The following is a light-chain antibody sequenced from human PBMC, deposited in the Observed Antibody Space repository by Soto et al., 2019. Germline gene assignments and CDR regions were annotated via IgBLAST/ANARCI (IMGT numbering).Light chain of an antibody. CDR1: SGHSSYA. CDR2: LNSDGSH. J-gene: IGLJ3*02. CDR3: QTWGTGIQV. Sequence: QSVLTQSPSASASLGASVKLTCTLSSGHSSYAIAWHKQQPEKGPRYLMKLNSDGSHSKGDGIPDRFSGSSSGAVRYLTISSLQSDDEAEYYCQTWGTGIQVFGGGTKVTVL. V-gene: IGLV4-69*01.